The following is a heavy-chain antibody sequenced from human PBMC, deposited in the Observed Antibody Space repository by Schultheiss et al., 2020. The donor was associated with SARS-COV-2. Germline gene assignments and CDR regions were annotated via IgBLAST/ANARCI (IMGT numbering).Heavy chain of an antibody. V-gene: IGHV4-34*01. J-gene: IGHJ4*02. Sequence: SETLSLTCAVYGGSFSGYYWSWIRQPPGKGLEWIGEINQSGSTNYNPSLKSRVTISVDTSKNQFSLKLSSVTAADTAVYYCARRKNYYDGSGYQYYFDYWGQGTLVTVSS. D-gene: IGHD3-22*01. CDR1: GGSFSGYY. CDR2: INQSGST. CDR3: ARRKNYYDGSGYQYYFDY.